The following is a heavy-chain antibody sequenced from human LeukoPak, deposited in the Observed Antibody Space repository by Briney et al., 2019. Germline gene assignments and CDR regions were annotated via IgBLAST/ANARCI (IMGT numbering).Heavy chain of an antibody. J-gene: IGHJ4*02. CDR3: TLGSLYSSSWYGDY. Sequence: SGGSLRLSSAASGFSFDTYAMTWVRQAPGKGLEWVSAISGDGGSTYYAVSVKGRFTISRDNSKNTLYLQMNGLRAEDTAVYYCTLGSLYSSSWYGDYWGQGTLVTVSS. CDR2: ISGDGGST. D-gene: IGHD6-13*01. V-gene: IGHV3-23*01. CDR1: GFSFDTYA.